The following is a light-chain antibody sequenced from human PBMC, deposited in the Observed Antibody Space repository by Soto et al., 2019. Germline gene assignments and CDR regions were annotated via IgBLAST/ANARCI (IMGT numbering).Light chain of an antibody. J-gene: IGKJ4*01. Sequence: AIQLTQSPSSLSASVGDRVTITCRASQGISSALAWYQQKPGKAPKLLIYDASSLESGVPSRFSGSGSGTDFTLTISRLQPEDFATYYCQQFNSYPTFGGGTKVEIK. V-gene: IGKV1-13*02. CDR1: QGISSA. CDR3: QQFNSYPT. CDR2: DAS.